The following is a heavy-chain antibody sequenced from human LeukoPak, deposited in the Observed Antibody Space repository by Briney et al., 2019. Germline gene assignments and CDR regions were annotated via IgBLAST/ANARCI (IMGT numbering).Heavy chain of an antibody. CDR2: INPNSGGT. D-gene: IGHD2-15*01. CDR1: GYTFTDYY. V-gene: IGHV1-2*02. CDR3: AREVCSGGSCYGWFDP. Sequence: ASVKVSCKASGYTFTDYYMHWVRQAPGQGLEWMGWINPNSGGTNYAQEFQGRVTMTRDTSISTAYMELSRLRSDDTAVYYCAREVCSGGSCYGWFDPWGQGTLVTVSP. J-gene: IGHJ5*02.